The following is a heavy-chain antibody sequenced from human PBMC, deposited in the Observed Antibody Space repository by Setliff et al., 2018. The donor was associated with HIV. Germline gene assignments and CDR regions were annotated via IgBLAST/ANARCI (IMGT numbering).Heavy chain of an antibody. CDR1: GDSISSYY. J-gene: IGHJ5*02. V-gene: IGHV4-4*08. CDR3: TRFAWGMNWFDP. CDR2: VHSSGTT. Sequence: PSETLSLTCTVSGDSISSYYWNWIRQPPGEGLEWIAYVHSSGTTNYNPSLKSRVTISVATSKNQFSLKLSPVTAADTAVYYCTRFAWGMNWFDPWGQGTLVTVSS. D-gene: IGHD3-16*01.